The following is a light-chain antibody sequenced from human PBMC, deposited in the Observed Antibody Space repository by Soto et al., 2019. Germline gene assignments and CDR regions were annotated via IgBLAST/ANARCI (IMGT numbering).Light chain of an antibody. CDR3: QQANSSPRT. J-gene: IGKJ4*01. CDR1: QAVSTR. V-gene: IGKV1-12*01. CDR2: AAS. Sequence: DIQMTQSPSFVSACVGDRVTNTCLASQAVSTRLAWYQQNPGDAPKLLIYAASTLQSGGPSRFSGSGSGTDFTLPIRSLQPEDFATYYCQQANSSPRTVGGGTKVDIK.